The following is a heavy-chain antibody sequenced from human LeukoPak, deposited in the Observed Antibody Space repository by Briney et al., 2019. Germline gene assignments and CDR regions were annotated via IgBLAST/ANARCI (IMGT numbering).Heavy chain of an antibody. CDR3: ARVDVLRFLEWLFSHYYYYMDV. V-gene: IGHV3-7*01. D-gene: IGHD3-3*01. CDR1: GFTFSNYW. Sequence: GGSLRLSCAASGFTFSNYWMSWVRQAPGKGLEWVANIKQDRSEEYYVDSVKGRFTISRDNAKNSLYLQMNSLRAEDTAVYYCARVDVLRFLEWLFSHYYYYMDVWGKGTTVTVSS. CDR2: IKQDRSEE. J-gene: IGHJ6*03.